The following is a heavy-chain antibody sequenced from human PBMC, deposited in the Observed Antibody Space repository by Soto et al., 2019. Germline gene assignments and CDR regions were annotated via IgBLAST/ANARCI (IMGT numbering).Heavy chain of an antibody. CDR2: IHPAGINT. CDR3: ARDTSCEDLVWWFDP. Sequence: ASVKVSCKAFGYSFISHYMHWVRQAPGQGLEWMGTIHPAGINTAYAQKFQGRVTMTTDTSTSTVYMELTSLTSEDTAVYYCARDTSCEDLVWWFDPWG. D-gene: IGHD2-2*01. J-gene: IGHJ5*02. CDR1: GYSFISHY. V-gene: IGHV1-46*03.